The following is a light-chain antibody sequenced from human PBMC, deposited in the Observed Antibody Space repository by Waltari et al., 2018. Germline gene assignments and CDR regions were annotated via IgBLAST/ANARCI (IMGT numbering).Light chain of an antibody. J-gene: IGKJ1*01. CDR2: KAS. Sequence: DIQMTQSPSTLSASVGDRVTITCRSSQSISSWLAWYQQKPGKAPKHLIYKASSLESGVPSRFRGSGSGTEFTLTISSLQPDDFATYYCQQYNSYRTFGQGTKVEIK. V-gene: IGKV1-5*03. CDR1: QSISSW. CDR3: QQYNSYRT.